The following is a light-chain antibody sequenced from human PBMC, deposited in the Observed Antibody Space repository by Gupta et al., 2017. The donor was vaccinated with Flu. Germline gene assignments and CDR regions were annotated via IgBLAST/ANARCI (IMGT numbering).Light chain of an antibody. J-gene: IGKJ1*01. CDR2: SAS. CDR3: QQYESAPTA. CDR1: QSERSNY. V-gene: IGKV3-20*01. Sequence: GTRALAAGERASLYGRARQSERSNYVAWYQQKPGQVPRLLIYSASIRDTGVPDRVSGSGSGTDFTLAISRVEAEDAAVYVCQQYESAPTAFGQGTKVEIK.